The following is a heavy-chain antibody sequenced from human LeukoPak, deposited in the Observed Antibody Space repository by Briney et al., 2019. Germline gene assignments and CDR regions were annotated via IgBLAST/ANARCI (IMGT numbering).Heavy chain of an antibody. CDR1: GYTFTSYG. CDR3: ASNPDYDSSGSPVDY. Sequence: GASVKVSCKASGYTFTSYGISWVRQAPGQGLEWMGGIIPIFGTANYAQKFQGRVTITTDESTSTAYMELSSLRSEDTAVYYCASNPDYDSSGSPVDYWGQGTLVTVSS. V-gene: IGHV1-69*05. D-gene: IGHD3-22*01. CDR2: IIPIFGTA. J-gene: IGHJ4*02.